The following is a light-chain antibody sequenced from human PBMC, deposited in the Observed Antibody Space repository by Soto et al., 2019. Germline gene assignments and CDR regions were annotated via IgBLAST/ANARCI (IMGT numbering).Light chain of an antibody. J-gene: IGKJ2*01. CDR3: QQYHNWPPYT. CDR2: GAS. CDR1: QSLTNN. V-gene: IGKV3-15*01. Sequence: EILMTQSPATLSVSPGERATLSCRASQSLTNNLAWYQQKPGQAPRLLIYGASTRATGIPARFSGSGSGTESTLTISSLQSEDFAVYYCQQYHNWPPYTFGQGTKLEIK.